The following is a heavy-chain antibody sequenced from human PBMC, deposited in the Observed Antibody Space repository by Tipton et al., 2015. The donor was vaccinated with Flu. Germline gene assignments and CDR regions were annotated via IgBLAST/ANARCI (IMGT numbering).Heavy chain of an antibody. CDR3: AREEAPKSIDP. J-gene: IGHJ5*02. V-gene: IGHV1-2*02. CDR1: GYSFNPYF. Sequence: QVQLVQSGPEVKKPGASVKVSCKASGYSFNPYFIHWVRQAPGQGLEWMGWIYAQSGGTSYSQQFQGRVTMTRDTSISTAYLELGSLRSDDTAVYYCAREEAPKSIDPWGQGTLVTVSS. CDR2: IYAQSGGT.